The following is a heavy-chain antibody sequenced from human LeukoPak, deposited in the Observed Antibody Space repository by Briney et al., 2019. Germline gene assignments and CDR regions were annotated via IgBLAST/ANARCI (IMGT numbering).Heavy chain of an antibody. CDR3: ARGGCSSTSCPFDY. J-gene: IGHJ4*02. V-gene: IGHV4-30-2*01. CDR2: IYHSGST. D-gene: IGHD2-2*01. Sequence: SQTLSLTCAVSGGSISRGGYSWSWIRHPPGKGLEWIGYIYHSGSTYYNPSLKSRVTISVDRSKNQFSLKLSSVTAADTAVYYCARGGCSSTSCPFDYWGQGTLVTVSS. CDR1: GGSISRGGYS.